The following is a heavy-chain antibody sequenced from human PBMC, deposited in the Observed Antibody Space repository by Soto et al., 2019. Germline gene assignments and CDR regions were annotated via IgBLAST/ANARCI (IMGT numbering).Heavy chain of an antibody. Sequence: QVQLVQSGAEVKKPGASVKVSCKASGYTFITIGISWVRQAPGQGLEWMGWISPHKGNTNYAQKFQGRVTMTTDTSTSTAYMELRSLRSDDTAVYYCVRHLAASGSYYTDYWGQGTLVTVSS. D-gene: IGHD3-10*01. CDR1: GYTFITIG. CDR2: ISPHKGNT. CDR3: VRHLAASGSYYTDY. V-gene: IGHV1-18*01. J-gene: IGHJ4*02.